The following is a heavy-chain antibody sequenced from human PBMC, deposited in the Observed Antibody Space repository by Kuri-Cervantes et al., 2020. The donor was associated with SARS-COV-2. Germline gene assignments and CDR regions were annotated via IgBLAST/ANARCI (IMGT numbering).Heavy chain of an antibody. CDR3: ARDSYYDSPGH. D-gene: IGHD3-22*01. Sequence: AESLRLSCAASGFTFSSYSMNWVRQAPGKWLEWVSSISSSSSYIYYADSVKGRFTIPRDNAKNSLYLQMNSLRAEDTAVYYCARDSYYDSPGHWGQGTLVTVSS. CDR1: GFTFSSYS. V-gene: IGHV3-21*01. J-gene: IGHJ4*02. CDR2: ISSSSSYI.